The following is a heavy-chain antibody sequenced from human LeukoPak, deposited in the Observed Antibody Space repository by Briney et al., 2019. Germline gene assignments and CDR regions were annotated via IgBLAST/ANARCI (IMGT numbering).Heavy chain of an antibody. CDR2: IWNDGGDK. CDR1: GFSFSSYG. D-gene: IGHD2-15*01. V-gene: IGHV3-33*08. CDR3: ARGRVVVAAPIDY. J-gene: IGHJ4*02. Sequence: GGSLRLSCAASGFSFSSYGMHWVRQAPGKGLEWVAVIWNDGGDKFYADSVKGRFTISRDNSKNTLDLQMNSLRAEDTAVYFCARGRVVVAAPIDYWGQGTLVTVSS.